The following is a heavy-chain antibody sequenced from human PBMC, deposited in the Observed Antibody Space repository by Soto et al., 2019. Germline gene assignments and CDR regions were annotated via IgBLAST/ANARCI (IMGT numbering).Heavy chain of an antibody. CDR3: ARWLRLVVAAEYDAFDI. D-gene: IGHD2-15*01. Sequence: QVQLVQSGAEVKKPGSSVKVSCKASGGTFSSYAISWVRQAPGQGLEWMGGIIPIFGTANYAQKFQGRVTITADEYTSTAYMELSSLRSEDTAVYYCARWLRLVVAAEYDAFDIWGQGTMVTVSS. CDR1: GGTFSSYA. CDR2: IIPIFGTA. V-gene: IGHV1-69*12. J-gene: IGHJ3*02.